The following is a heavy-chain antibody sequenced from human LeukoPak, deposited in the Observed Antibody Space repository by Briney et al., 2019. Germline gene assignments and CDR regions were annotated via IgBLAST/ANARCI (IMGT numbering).Heavy chain of an antibody. CDR1: GYIFTSYG. Sequence: ASVKVSCKASGYIFTSYGISWVRQAPGQGLEWMGWISAYNGNTNYAQKLQGRVTMTTDTSTSTAYMELRSLRSDDTAVYYCARDPPYYDILTDYYYYMDVWGKGTTVTISS. J-gene: IGHJ6*03. V-gene: IGHV1-18*01. CDR3: ARDPPYYDILTDYYYYMDV. D-gene: IGHD3-9*01. CDR2: ISAYNGNT.